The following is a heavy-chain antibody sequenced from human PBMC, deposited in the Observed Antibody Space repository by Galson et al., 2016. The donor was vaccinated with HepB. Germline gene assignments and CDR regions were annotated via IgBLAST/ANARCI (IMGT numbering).Heavy chain of an antibody. CDR3: AHESDCVDTICAQFDS. D-gene: IGHD2-21*02. CDR1: GFSLSTPGVG. V-gene: IGHV2-5*01. J-gene: IGHJ4*02. CDR2: IYWNDDR. Sequence: PALVKPTQTLTLTCSFSGFSLSTPGVGVGWIRQPPGKALEWLALIYWNDDRCYSPSLKNRLTITKDTSRIQVVLTVTNMDPVDTATYYCAHESDCVDTICAQFDSWGQGTLVTVSS.